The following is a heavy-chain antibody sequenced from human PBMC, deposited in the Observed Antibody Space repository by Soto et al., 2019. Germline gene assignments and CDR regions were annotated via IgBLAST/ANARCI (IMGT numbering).Heavy chain of an antibody. CDR2: IYYSGST. V-gene: IGHV4-61*01. J-gene: IGHJ6*02. CDR3: ARDRGGQTAIRIYGMDF. CDR1: GGSVSSGSYY. Sequence: PSETLSLTCTVSGGSVSSGSYYWSWIRQPPGKGLEWIGYIYYSGSTNYNPSLKSRVTISVDTSKNQFSLKLSSVTAADTAVYYCARDRGGQTAIRIYGMDFWGQGTTVTVSS. D-gene: IGHD3-10*01.